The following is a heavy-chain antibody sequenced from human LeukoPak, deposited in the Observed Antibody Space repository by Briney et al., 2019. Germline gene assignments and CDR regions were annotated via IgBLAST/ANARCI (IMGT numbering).Heavy chain of an antibody. CDR1: GYTFTSYS. J-gene: IGHJ4*02. V-gene: IGHV1-18*01. CDR2: ISGYNGDT. Sequence: GASVKVSCKASGYTFTSYSISWVRQAPGQGLEWLGWISGYNGDTKYTQNLQGRVTMTTDTSTSTAYMELRSLRSDDTAVYYCARDDREVTDYFDYWGQGTLVTVSS. D-gene: IGHD5-18*01. CDR3: ARDDREVTDYFDY.